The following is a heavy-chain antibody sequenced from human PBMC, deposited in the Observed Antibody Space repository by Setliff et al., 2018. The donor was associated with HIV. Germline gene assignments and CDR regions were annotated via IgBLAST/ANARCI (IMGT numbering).Heavy chain of an antibody. D-gene: IGHD3-16*01. J-gene: IGHJ5*02. CDR3: AIDFPASAFYLSDAFLTNP. CDR2: ISGDGGHAT. V-gene: IGHV3-23*01. CDR1: GFTFKIFA. Sequence: LRLSCGASGFTFKIFAMNWVRQRQGQGFEWVSLISGDGGHATHYSDSVKGRFTISRDDSRNTLYLHMNNLRVDDTATYYCAIDFPASAFYLSDAFLTNPWGQGTLVTVSS.